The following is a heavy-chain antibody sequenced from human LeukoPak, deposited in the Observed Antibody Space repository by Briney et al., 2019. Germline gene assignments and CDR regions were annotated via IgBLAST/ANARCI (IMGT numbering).Heavy chain of an antibody. J-gene: IGHJ4*02. CDR3: TRDASGYATS. CDR1: RFTFSNYW. CDR2: IRQDGGEK. V-gene: IGHV3-7*04. D-gene: IGHD3-9*01. Sequence: AGGPLRLSCAASRFTFSNYWMSWVRQAPGKGLEWVANIRQDGGEKFYVDSVKGRFTISRDNAKNSLYLQVNSLRGDDTAVYYCTRDASGYATSWGQGTLVTVSS.